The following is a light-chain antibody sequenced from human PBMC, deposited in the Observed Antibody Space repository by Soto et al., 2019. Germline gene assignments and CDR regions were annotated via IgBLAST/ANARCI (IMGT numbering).Light chain of an antibody. CDR3: QQYNSYPYT. CDR2: KAS. V-gene: IGKV1-5*03. J-gene: IGKJ2*01. CDR1: QRITNW. Sequence: DIQMTQSPSTLSASIGDRVTITCRASQRITNWLVWYQQKPGKAPKLLIYKASSLQSGVSSRFSGSGSGTEFTLTISSLQPDDVATYYYQQYNSYPYTFGQGTQLAIK.